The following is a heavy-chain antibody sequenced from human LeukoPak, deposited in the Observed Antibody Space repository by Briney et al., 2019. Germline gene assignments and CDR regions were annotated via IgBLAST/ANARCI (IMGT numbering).Heavy chain of an antibody. V-gene: IGHV3-48*02. CDR2: INHNAEMI. J-gene: IGHJ4*02. CDR3: ARDHDWAFDL. D-gene: IGHD3-9*01. Sequence: GGSLRLSCAASGFTVSSNYMRWVRQAPGKGLEWIAYINHNAEMIFYPDFVKGRFTISRDNAKSSLYLQMNALRYEDTAIYYCARDHDWAFDLWGQGTLVTVSS. CDR1: GFTVSSNY.